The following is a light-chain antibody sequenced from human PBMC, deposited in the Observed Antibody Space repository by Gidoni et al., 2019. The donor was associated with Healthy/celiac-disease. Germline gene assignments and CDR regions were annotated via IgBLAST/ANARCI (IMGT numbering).Light chain of an antibody. CDR2: DVS. Sequence: QSALTQPASVSGSPGQSITISCTGTSSDVGGYNYVSWYQQNPGKAPKLMIYDVSNRPSGVSNRFSGSKSGNTASLTISGLQAEDEADYYSSSYTSSSTVVFGGGTKLTVL. V-gene: IGLV2-14*01. CDR3: SSYTSSSTVV. J-gene: IGLJ2*01. CDR1: SSDVGGYNY.